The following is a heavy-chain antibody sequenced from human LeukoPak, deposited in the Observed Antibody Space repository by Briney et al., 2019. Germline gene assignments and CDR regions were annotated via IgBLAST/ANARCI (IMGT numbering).Heavy chain of an antibody. V-gene: IGHV3-74*01. J-gene: IGHJ4*02. CDR2: INSDGSST. D-gene: IGHD3-3*01. Sequence: GGSLRLSCAASGFTFSSYWMPWVRQAPGKGLVWVSRINSDGSSTSYADSVKGRFTISRDNAKNTLYLQMNSLRAEDTAVYYCARAGTGYYDFWSGYYTSVYFDYWGQGTLVTVSS. CDR3: ARAGTGYYDFWSGYYTSVYFDY. CDR1: GFTFSSYW.